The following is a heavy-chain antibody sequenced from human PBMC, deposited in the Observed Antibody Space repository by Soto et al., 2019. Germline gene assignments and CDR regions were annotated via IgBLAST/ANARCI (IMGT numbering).Heavy chain of an antibody. J-gene: IGHJ4*02. Sequence: EVQLVESGGGLVQPGESLRLSCTASGITFSSYSMNWVRHAPGKGLEWLSYISSSKTTYADSVKGRFTIYRENAKNSVYLQTNSLREEDTAVYYCVGDQDFHTTMVHGNYWGMGRRVTASS. CDR2: ISSSKTT. CDR1: GITFSSYS. CDR3: VGDQDFHTTMVHGNY. V-gene: IGHV3-48*02. D-gene: IGHD5-18*01.